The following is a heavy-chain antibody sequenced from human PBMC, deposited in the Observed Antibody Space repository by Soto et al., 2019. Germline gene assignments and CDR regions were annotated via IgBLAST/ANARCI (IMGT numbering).Heavy chain of an antibody. CDR2: ISSSATYA. CDR1: GFTFSDYY. J-gene: IGHJ4*02. V-gene: IGHV3-11*06. Sequence: SVGSLRLSCAASGFTFSDYYMSWIRQAPGKGLEWLSYISSSATYAIYADSVKGRFTLSRDNAKNSLYLQMNSLRAEDTAVYYCARNDSSGYLDSWGQGTLVTVS. CDR3: ARNDSSGYLDS. D-gene: IGHD3-22*01.